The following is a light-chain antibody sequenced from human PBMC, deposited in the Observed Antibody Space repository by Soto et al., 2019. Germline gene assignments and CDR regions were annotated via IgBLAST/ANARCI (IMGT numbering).Light chain of an antibody. J-gene: IGLJ3*02. CDR3: SSFADNTWV. CDR1: SRDVGRYNY. Sequence: QSALTQPPSASGSPGQSVTVSCIGTSRDVGRYNYVSWYQQHPGKAPKLIICGVSERPSGVPDRFSGSRSGDTASLTVSGLQAEDEADYYCSSFADNTWVFGGGTKLTVL. V-gene: IGLV2-8*01. CDR2: GVS.